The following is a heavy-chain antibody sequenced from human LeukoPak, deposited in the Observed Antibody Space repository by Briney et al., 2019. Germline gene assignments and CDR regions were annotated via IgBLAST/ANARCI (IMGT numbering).Heavy chain of an antibody. D-gene: IGHD6-13*01. CDR2: IIPIFGTA. J-gene: IGHJ3*02. CDR1: GGTFSSYA. CDR3: ARNAVSDYSSSWYGNDAFDI. V-gene: IGHV1-69*05. Sequence: SVKVSCKASGGTFSSYAISWVRQAPGQGLEWMGGIIPIFGTANYAQKFQGRVTITTDESTSTAYMELRSLRSDDTAVYYCARNAVSDYSSSWYGNDAFDIWGQGTMVTVSS.